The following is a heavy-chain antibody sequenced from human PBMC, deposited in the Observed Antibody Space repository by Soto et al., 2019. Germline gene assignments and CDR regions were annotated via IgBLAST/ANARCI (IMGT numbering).Heavy chain of an antibody. Sequence: LTLSCAASGFTFNIYALHLVRHAPGKGPEWLAVISFDGTKKYYSDSVKGRFTISRDNLKNTLYLQMNNLRVEDAALYFCAREDDYGDRFINYGLDAWGQGTTVTVYS. CDR3: AREDDYGDRFINYGLDA. V-gene: IGHV3-30-3*01. CDR2: ISFDGTKK. D-gene: IGHD4-17*01. CDR1: GFTFNIYA. J-gene: IGHJ6*02.